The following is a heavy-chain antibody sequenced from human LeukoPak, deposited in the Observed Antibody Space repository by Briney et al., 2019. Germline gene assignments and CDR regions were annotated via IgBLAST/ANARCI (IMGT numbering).Heavy chain of an antibody. J-gene: IGHJ6*03. Sequence: GGSLRLSCEASGFTFSSYGMYWVRQAPGKGLEWVAVIWSDGSNKYYGGSVEGRFTISRDNAKNSLYLQMNSLTAGDTAVYYCARGPPRGKYYYMDVWGKGTTVTVSS. CDR1: GFTFSSYG. V-gene: IGHV3-33*01. D-gene: IGHD1-1*01. CDR2: IWSDGSNK. CDR3: ARGPPRGKYYYMDV.